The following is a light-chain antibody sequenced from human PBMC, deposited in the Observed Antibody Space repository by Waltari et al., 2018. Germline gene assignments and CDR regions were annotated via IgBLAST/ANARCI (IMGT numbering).Light chain of an antibody. Sequence: DVVMTQSPDFLAVSLGERATIHCKSSQSLFYSSNNKNYFAWDQKKQGQPPKLLIYWASTRESGVPDRFSGSGSGTDFTLTISSLQAEDVAIYFCQQYYITPLSFGGGTRVEIK. V-gene: IGKV4-1*01. CDR3: QQYYITPLS. J-gene: IGKJ4*01. CDR2: WAS. CDR1: QSLFYSSNNKNY.